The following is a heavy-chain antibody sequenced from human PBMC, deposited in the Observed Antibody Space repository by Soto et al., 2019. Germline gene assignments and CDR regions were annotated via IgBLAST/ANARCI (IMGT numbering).Heavy chain of an antibody. V-gene: IGHV4-59*01. CDR3: ARETNRYFDF. Sequence: SETLSLTCTVSGASISGFYWSWIRQTPGKGLEWIGSIEYTGISFYNPSLQSRVTMSVETSRNQFSLKLTSVTAADTAVYFCARETNRYFDFWGQGILVTVS. CDR1: GASISGFY. CDR2: IEYTGIS. J-gene: IGHJ4*02.